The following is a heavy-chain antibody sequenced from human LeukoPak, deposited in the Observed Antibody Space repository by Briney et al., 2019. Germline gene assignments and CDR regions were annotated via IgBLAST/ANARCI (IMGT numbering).Heavy chain of an antibody. D-gene: IGHD3-22*01. J-gene: IGHJ3*02. Sequence: ASVKVSCKASGYTFTSYYMHWVRQAPGQGLEWMGWINPSSGGTNYAQKFQGRVTVTRDTSISTAYMDLSRLRSDDTAVYYCARAGVWDYSDSSGYHNAAFDIWGQGTMVTVSS. V-gene: IGHV1-2*02. CDR3: ARAGVWDYSDSSGYHNAAFDI. CDR1: GYTFTSYY. CDR2: INPSSGGT.